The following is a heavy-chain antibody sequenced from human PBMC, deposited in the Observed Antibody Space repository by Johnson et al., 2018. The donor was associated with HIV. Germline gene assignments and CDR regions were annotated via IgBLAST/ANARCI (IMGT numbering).Heavy chain of an antibody. CDR2: ISYDGSNK. Sequence: QVQLVESGGGVVQPGRSLRLSCAASGFTFSSYAMHWVRQAPGKGLEWVAVISYDGSNKYYADSVKGRVTISRDNSKNTRYLQMTRLRVEDTALYYCARERISGNSGAGALDIWGQGTMVTVSS. CDR1: GFTFSSYA. V-gene: IGHV3-30-3*01. J-gene: IGHJ3*02. CDR3: ARERISGNSGAGALDI. D-gene: IGHD4-23*01.